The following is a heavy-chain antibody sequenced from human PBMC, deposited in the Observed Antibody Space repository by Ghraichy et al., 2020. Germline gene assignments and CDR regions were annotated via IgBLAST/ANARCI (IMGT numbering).Heavy chain of an antibody. CDR1: GFTFDLYS. CDR2: ISSSGSQI. D-gene: IGHD1-1*01. Sequence: LSLTCAASGFTFDLYSMNWVRQVPGKGLEWVSSISSSGSQIYYADSVKGRFIISRDNAKNSLYLQMNSLRAEDTAVFYCARFGTSFVRHFDYWGQGTLVTVSS. J-gene: IGHJ4*02. V-gene: IGHV3-21*01. CDR3: ARFGTSFVRHFDY.